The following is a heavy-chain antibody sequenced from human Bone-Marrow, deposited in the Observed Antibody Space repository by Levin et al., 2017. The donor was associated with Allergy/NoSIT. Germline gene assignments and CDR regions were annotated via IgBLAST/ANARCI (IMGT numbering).Heavy chain of an antibody. CDR2: ISSSGSTI. CDR1: GFTFSDYY. Sequence: LGESLKISCAASGFTFSDYYMSWIRQAPGKGLEWVSYISSSGSTIYYADSVKGRFTISRDNAKNSLYLQMNSLRAEDTAVYYCARVRRLGYFDYWGQGTLVTVSS. D-gene: IGHD6-19*01. CDR3: ARVRRLGYFDY. V-gene: IGHV3-11*01. J-gene: IGHJ4*02.